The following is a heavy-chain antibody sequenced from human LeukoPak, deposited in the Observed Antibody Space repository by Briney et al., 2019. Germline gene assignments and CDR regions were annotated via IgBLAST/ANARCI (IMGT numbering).Heavy chain of an antibody. D-gene: IGHD6-13*01. CDR2: ISSSGSTI. CDR3: ARLFSSWYRPGYYYYYMDV. Sequence: PGGSLRLSCAASGFTFSDYYMSWIRQAPGKGLEWVSYISSSGSTIYYADSVKGRFTISRDNAKNSLYLQMNSLRAEDTALYYCARLFSSWYRPGYYYYYMDVWGKGTTVTVSS. CDR1: GFTFSDYY. J-gene: IGHJ6*03. V-gene: IGHV3-11*01.